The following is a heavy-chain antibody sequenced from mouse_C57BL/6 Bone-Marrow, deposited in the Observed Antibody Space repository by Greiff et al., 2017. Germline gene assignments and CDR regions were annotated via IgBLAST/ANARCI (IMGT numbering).Heavy chain of an antibody. J-gene: IGHJ2*01. CDR1: GYTFTSYW. CDR3: ARGGYGNYYFDY. V-gene: IGHV1-69*01. Sequence: QVQLQQPGAELVMPGASVKLSCKASGYTFTSYWMHWVKQRPGQGLEWIGEIDPSDSYTNYNQKFKGKSTLTVDKSSSTAYMQLSSLTSEDSAVYYCARGGYGNYYFDYWGQGTTLTGSS. D-gene: IGHD2-10*02. CDR2: IDPSDSYT.